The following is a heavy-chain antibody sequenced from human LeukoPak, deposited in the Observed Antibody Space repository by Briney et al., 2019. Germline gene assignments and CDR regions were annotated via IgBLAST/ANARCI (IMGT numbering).Heavy chain of an antibody. V-gene: IGHV4-61*02. CDR2: IYTSGST. CDR1: GGSISSGSYY. Sequence: SETLSLTCTVSGGSISSGSYYWSWIRQPAGKGLEWIGRIYTSGSTNYNPSLKSRVTISVDTSKNQFSLKLSSVTAADTAVYYCARDGGSGWSYFDSWGQGTLVTVSS. CDR3: ARDGGSGWSYFDS. J-gene: IGHJ4*02. D-gene: IGHD6-19*01.